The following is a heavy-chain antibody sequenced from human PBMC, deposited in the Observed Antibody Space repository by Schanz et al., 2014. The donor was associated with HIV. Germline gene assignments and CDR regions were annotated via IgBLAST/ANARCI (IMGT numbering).Heavy chain of an antibody. D-gene: IGHD2-15*01. V-gene: IGHV1-18*01. CDR3: ARVNKDIGGYYFDY. Sequence: QVQLVQSGAEMKKPGASVKVSCKASGYTFTNYGISWVRQAPGQGLEWMGWISAYNGNTIYAQKFQGRVTMTTDTSTSTAYMELRSLRSDDTAVYYCARVNKDIGGYYFDYWGQGTLVTVSS. J-gene: IGHJ4*02. CDR2: ISAYNGNT. CDR1: GYTFTNYG.